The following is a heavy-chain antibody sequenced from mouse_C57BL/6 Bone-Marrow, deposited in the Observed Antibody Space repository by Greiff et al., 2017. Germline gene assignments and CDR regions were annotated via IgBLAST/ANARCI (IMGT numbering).Heavy chain of an antibody. CDR1: GYTFTSYW. CDR3: AIHPCSYWYFDV. V-gene: IGHV1-74*01. Sequence: VKVVEPGAELVKPGASVKVSCKASGYTFTSYWMHWVKQRPGQGLEWIGRIHPSDSDTNYNQKFKGKATLTVDKSSSTAYMQISSLTSEDSAVYYCAIHPCSYWYFDVWGTGTTVTVSS. J-gene: IGHJ1*03. CDR2: IHPSDSDT.